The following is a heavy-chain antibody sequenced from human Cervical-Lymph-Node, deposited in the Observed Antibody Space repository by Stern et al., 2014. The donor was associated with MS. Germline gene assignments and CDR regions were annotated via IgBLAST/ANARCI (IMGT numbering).Heavy chain of an antibody. CDR1: GFTFSPYS. CDR2: ISSTGRYI. CDR3: ARGYDLASSYYYGLDV. D-gene: IGHD3-3*01. J-gene: IGHJ6*02. Sequence: VQLVESGGGLVKPGGSLRLSCAASGFTFSPYSMHWVRQAPGRRLEWVSYISSTGRYIYYADSVEGRFAISRDNAKNSLFLQLDSLRAEDTAVYYCARGYDLASSYYYGLDVWGQGTTVTVSS. V-gene: IGHV3-21*01.